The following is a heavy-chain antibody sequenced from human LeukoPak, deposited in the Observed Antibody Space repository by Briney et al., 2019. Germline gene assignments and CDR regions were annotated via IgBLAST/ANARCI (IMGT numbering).Heavy chain of an antibody. J-gene: IGHJ4*02. CDR2: ISYDGSDK. CDR3: AKGAVYCTGTGCYFFDY. CDR1: GFTFSSYG. V-gene: IGHV3-30*18. D-gene: IGHD2-15*01. Sequence: GVSLRLSCAASGFTFSSYGMHWVRQAPGKGLEWVAVISYDGSDKYYADSVKGRFTISRDNSKNTLYLQMNSLRTEDTAVYYCAKGAVYCTGTGCYFFDYWGQGTLVTVSS.